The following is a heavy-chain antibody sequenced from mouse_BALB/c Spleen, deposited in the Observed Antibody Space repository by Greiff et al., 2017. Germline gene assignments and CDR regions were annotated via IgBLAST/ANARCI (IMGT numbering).Heavy chain of an antibody. D-gene: IGHD2-1*01. V-gene: IGHV5-6-5*01. Sequence: EVKLMESGGGLVKPGGSLKLSCAASGFTFSSYAMSWVRQTPEKRLEWVASISSGGSTYYPDSVKGRFTISRDNARNILYLQMSSLRSEDTAMYYCARGGNYEAMDYWGQGTSVTVSS. J-gene: IGHJ4*01. CDR3: ARGGNYEAMDY. CDR2: ISSGGST. CDR1: GFTFSSYA.